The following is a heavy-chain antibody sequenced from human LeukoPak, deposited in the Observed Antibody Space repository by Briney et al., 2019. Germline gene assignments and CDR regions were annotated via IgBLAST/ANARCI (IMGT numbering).Heavy chain of an antibody. Sequence: GVSLRLSCGGSGFTFSSYAMSWVRQAPGKGLEWVSAISGSGTDTFYANSVKGRFTISRDNPKNTLYLQMNSLRAEDTAVYYCAKGGGSSCYSRSDYWGQGTLVTVSS. CDR3: AKGGGSSCYSRSDY. V-gene: IGHV3-23*01. D-gene: IGHD2-15*01. CDR2: ISGSGTDT. J-gene: IGHJ4*02. CDR1: GFTFSSYA.